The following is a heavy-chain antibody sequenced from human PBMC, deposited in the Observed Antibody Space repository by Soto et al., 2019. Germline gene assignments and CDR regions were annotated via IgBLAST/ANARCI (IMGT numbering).Heavy chain of an antibody. CDR2: IYYSGST. J-gene: IGHJ4*02. V-gene: IGHV4-59*08. CDR3: XXXXXXXXXX. CDR1: GGSISSYY. Sequence: QVQLQESGPGLVKPSETLSLTCTVSGGSISSYYWSWIRQPPGKGLEWIGYIYYSGSTNYNPSLKSRVTISVDTSKNQFSLKLSSVXXAXXXXXXXXXXXXXXXXXXGQGTLVTVSS.